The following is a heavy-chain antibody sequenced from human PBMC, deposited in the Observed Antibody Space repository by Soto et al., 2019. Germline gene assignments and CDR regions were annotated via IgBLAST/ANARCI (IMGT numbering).Heavy chain of an antibody. CDR3: ARSGYSYGPKPLLY. D-gene: IGHD5-18*01. CDR1: GGSISSGGYY. J-gene: IGHJ4*02. V-gene: IGHV4-31*03. Sequence: QVQLQESGPGLVKPSQTLSLTCTVSGGSISSGGYYWSWIRQHPGKGLVWIGYIYYSGSTYYNPSLKSRVTISVETSKNQCSLKLSSVTAADTAVYYCARSGYSYGPKPLLYWGQGTLVTVSS. CDR2: IYYSGST.